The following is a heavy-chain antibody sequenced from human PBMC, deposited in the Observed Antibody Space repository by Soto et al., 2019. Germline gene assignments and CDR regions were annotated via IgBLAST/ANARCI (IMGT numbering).Heavy chain of an antibody. CDR1: GDSISSNSHY. D-gene: IGHD7-27*01. CDR3: ARLFTGGYYIDS. J-gene: IGHJ4*02. Sequence: PSETLSLTCTVSGDSISSNSHYWGWIRQSPGTGLEWIGSVFYSGSTKYNPSLKSRVTISVDTSKNQFSLNLSSVTTADRAVYFCARLFTGGYYIDSWGQGALVTVSS. V-gene: IGHV4-39*01. CDR2: VFYSGST.